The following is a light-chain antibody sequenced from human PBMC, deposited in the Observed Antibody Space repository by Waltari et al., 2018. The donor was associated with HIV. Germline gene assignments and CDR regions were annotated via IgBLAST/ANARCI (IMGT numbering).Light chain of an antibody. J-gene: IGKJ1*01. CDR3: QQYGRSPWT. CDR1: QSVSSSY. V-gene: IGKV3-20*01. Sequence: IVLTQSPGTLSLSPGERATLSCRASQSVSSSYLAWYQQKPGQAPRLLIYGASSRATGIPDRFSGSGSGTDFTLTITRLEPEDFAVYFCQQYGRSPWTFGQGTKVGIK. CDR2: GAS.